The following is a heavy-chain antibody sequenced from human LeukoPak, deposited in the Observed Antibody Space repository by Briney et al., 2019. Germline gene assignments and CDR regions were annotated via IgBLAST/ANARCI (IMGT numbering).Heavy chain of an antibody. J-gene: IGHJ4*02. CDR1: GFTFSNYG. CDR2: TDTSGSYI. V-gene: IGHV3-21*06. CDR3: ARDSIGSYYFDF. Sequence: PGGSLRLSCAASGFTFSNYGMNWVRQAPGKGLEWVSFTDTSGSYIYYGDSVKGRFTISRDNAKNLLFLQMNGLRAEDTAVYYCARDSIGSYYFDFWGQGTLVTVSS. D-gene: IGHD6-19*01.